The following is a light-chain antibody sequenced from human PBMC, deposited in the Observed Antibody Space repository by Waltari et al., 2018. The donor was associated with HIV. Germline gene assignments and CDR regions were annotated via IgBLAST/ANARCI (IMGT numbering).Light chain of an antibody. J-gene: IGLJ3*02. V-gene: IGLV2-14*01. CDR1: SRSGHNYNT. CDR3: SSYTSLTTLV. CDR2: EVT. Sequence: QSALTQPASLSGSPGQSIPFSCTGSSRSGHNYNTVPWYQQHPGNAPKLTIYEVTKRPSGVSSRFSGSKSGNTASLTISGLQPDDEAHYYCSSYTSLTTLVFGGGTKVTVL.